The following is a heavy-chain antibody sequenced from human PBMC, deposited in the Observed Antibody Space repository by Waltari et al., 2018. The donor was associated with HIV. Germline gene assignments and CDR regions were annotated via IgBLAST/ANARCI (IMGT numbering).Heavy chain of an antibody. CDR2: IYSDGRT. V-gene: IGHV3-53*01. CDR1: EFTVSKGY. D-gene: IGHD4-17*01. CDR3: ARDTYGGMGGVDS. Sequence: EVQLVESGGDLIQPGGSLRLSCIASEFTVSKGYISWVRQAPGKGLEWVSIIYSDGRTYYADSVKGRFTISRDNYKNTLYLQMNSLRVEDTAVYYCARDTYGGMGGVDSWGQGTLVTVSS. J-gene: IGHJ4*02.